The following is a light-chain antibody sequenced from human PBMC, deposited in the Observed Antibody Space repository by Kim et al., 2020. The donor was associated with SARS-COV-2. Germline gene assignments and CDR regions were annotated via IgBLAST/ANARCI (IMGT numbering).Light chain of an antibody. Sequence: ASVGDRVPRTCPASRSISSRLAWYEQKPGTAPKLLIYKAASLESGVPSRFSGSGSGTEVTLTISSLQPDDFATYYCQQYNSYPWTFGQGTKVDIK. CDR3: QQYNSYPWT. J-gene: IGKJ1*01. V-gene: IGKV1-5*03. CDR1: RSISSR. CDR2: KAA.